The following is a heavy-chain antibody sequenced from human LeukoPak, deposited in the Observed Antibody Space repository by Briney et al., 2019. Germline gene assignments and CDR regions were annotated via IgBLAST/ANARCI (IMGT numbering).Heavy chain of an antibody. CDR1: GGSISSGSYY. J-gene: IGHJ3*02. D-gene: IGHD3-22*01. Sequence: PSETLSLTCTVSGGSISSGSYYWSWIRQPAGKGLEWIGRIYTSGSTNYNPSLKSRVTISVDTSKNQFSLKLSSMTAADTAAYYCARDSGGVVVIPFDIWGQGTMVTVSS. CDR2: IYTSGST. V-gene: IGHV4-61*02. CDR3: ARDSGGVVVIPFDI.